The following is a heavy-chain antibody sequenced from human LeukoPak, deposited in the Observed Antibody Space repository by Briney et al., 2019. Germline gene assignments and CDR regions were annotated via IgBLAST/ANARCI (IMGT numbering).Heavy chain of an antibody. J-gene: IGHJ6*02. V-gene: IGHV3-11*01. D-gene: IGHD3-3*01. Sequence: GGSLRLSCAASGFTFSDYYMSWIRQAPGKGLEWISYISRSGSIIFYADSVKGRFTISRDNARNSLYLQMNSLRAEDTAVFYCAREYYDFWSGHGGTYGMDVWGQGTTVTVSS. CDR3: AREYYDFWSGHGGTYGMDV. CDR1: GFTFSDYY. CDR2: ISRSGSII.